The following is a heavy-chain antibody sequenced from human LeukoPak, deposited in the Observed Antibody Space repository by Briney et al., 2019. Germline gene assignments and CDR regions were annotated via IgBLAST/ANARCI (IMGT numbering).Heavy chain of an antibody. D-gene: IGHD2-2*01. Sequence: ASVKVSYKASGYTFTSYDINWVRQATGQGLEWMGWMNPNSGNTGYAQKFQGRVTMTRNTSISTAYMELSSLRSEDTAVYYCARGLDYCSSTSCYDWWANWFDPWGQGTLVTVSS. CDR2: MNPNSGNT. V-gene: IGHV1-8*01. CDR1: GYTFTSYD. CDR3: ARGLDYCSSTSCYDWWANWFDP. J-gene: IGHJ5*02.